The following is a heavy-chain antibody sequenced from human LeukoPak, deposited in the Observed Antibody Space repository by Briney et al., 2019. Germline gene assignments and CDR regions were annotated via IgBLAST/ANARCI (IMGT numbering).Heavy chain of an antibody. V-gene: IGHV1-2*02. CDR3: ARGFQLPHPLEDWLDP. J-gene: IGHJ5*02. Sequence: ASVKVSCKASGYTFTGYYIHWERQAPGQGPEWMGWINPNSGGRNYAQKFQGRVTMTRDTSISTAYMELSSLRSDDTAIYYCARGFQLPHPLEDWLDPWGQGTQVTVSS. CDR1: GYTFTGYY. D-gene: IGHD2-2*01. CDR2: INPNSGGR.